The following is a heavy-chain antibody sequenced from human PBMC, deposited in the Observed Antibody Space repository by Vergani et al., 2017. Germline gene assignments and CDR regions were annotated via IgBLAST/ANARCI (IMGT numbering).Heavy chain of an antibody. D-gene: IGHD3-16*01. CDR2: IYYSGST. J-gene: IGHJ4*02. CDR3: ARFRRSSRLGYFDY. CDR1: GFTFSSYA. Sequence: VQLLESGGGLVQPGGSLRLSCAASGFTFSSYAMSWVRQAPGKGLEWIGSIYYSGSTYYNPSLKSRVTISVDTSKNQFSLKLSSVTAADTAVYYCARFRRSSRLGYFDYWGQGTLVTVSS. V-gene: IGHV4-38-2*01.